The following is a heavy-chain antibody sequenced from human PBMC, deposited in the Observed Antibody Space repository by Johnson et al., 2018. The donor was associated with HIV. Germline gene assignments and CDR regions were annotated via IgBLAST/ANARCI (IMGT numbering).Heavy chain of an antibody. CDR1: GFPLSNYA. D-gene: IGHD3-10*01. Sequence: VQLVESGGGVVQTGRSLRLSCAVSGFPLSNYAMHWVRQAPGKGLEWVAFISNDGSIKFSADSVKGRFTISKDNSKNTLDLQMNSLRAEDTAVYYCARPIARGAFDVWGQGTMVSVSS. CDR3: ARPIARGAFDV. CDR2: ISNDGSIK. V-gene: IGHV3-30-3*01. J-gene: IGHJ3*01.